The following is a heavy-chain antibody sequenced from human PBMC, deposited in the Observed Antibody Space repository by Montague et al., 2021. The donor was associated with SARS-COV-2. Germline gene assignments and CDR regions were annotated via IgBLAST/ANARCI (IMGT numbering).Heavy chain of an antibody. CDR1: GDSISRYY. J-gene: IGHJ2*01. CDR3: ARAIWHLDV. V-gene: IGHV4-4*07. Sequence: SETRSLTCSVSGDSISRYYWSWIRQSDGKGLEWIGRIYTGGYVXXXPALQSRVSMSVDTSKSQVSLNVTSVTAADTAVYYCARAIWHLDVWGRGILVTVSS. CDR2: IYTGGYV.